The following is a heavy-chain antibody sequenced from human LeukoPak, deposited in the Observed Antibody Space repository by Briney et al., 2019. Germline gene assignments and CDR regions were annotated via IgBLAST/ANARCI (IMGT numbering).Heavy chain of an antibody. CDR3: ARQRYGSGSYARYYFDY. J-gene: IGHJ4*02. V-gene: IGHV5-51*01. CDR2: IYPGDSDT. Sequence: GESLKISCQGSGYSFTSYWIGWVRQMPGKGLEWMGIIYPGDSDTRYSPSFQGQVTISADKSISTAYLQWSSLKASDTAMYYCARQRYGSGSYARYYFDYWGQGTLVTVSS. CDR1: GYSFTSYW. D-gene: IGHD3-10*01.